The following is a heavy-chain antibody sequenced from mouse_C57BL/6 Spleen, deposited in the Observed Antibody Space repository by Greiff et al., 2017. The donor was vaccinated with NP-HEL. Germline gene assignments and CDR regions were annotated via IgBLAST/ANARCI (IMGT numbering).Heavy chain of an antibody. V-gene: IGHV5-9*01. CDR1: GFTFSSYT. CDR2: ISGGGGNT. CDR3: ARGPRRIAY. J-gene: IGHJ3*01. Sequence: EVQGVESGGGLVKPGGSLKLSCAASGFTFSSYTMSWVRQTPEKRLEWVATISGGGGNTYYPDSVKGRFTISRDNAKNTLYLQMSSLRSEDTALYYCARGPRRIAYWGQGTLVTVSA. D-gene: IGHD3-3*01.